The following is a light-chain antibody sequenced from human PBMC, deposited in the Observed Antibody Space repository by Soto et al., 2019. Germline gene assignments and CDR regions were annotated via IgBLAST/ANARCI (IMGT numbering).Light chain of an antibody. V-gene: IGKV1-39*01. CDR3: QQTYSNPPWT. CDR2: AAS. Sequence: DIQMTQSPSSLSASVGDRVTITCRASQSINSYVNWYQQKPGKAPKLLIYAASSLQSGVPSRFSGSESGTDFTLTISSLQPEDFGDYYCQQTYSNPPWTFGQGTEVEIK. J-gene: IGKJ1*01. CDR1: QSINSY.